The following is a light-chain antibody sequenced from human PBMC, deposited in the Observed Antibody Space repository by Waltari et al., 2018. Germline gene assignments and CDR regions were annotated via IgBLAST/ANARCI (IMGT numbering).Light chain of an antibody. CDR2: DKN. J-gene: IGLJ3*02. CDR3: NSGDSSAFRWV. Sequence: SSELTQGPPVSVALGQTVRITCQGDSVRNHYASWYQQKPGQAPILVIYDKNNRPYGFPDRFSGSISGDTASLTITGARAEDEADYYCNSGDSSAFRWVFGAGTRLTVL. CDR1: SVRNHY. V-gene: IGLV3-19*01.